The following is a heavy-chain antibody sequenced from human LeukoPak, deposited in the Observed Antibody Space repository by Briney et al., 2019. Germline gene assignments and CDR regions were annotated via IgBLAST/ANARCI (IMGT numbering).Heavy chain of an antibody. V-gene: IGHV3-23*01. CDR3: AKVNTAAIYYYYYMDV. CDR2: ISGSGGST. CDR1: GFTCSSYA. D-gene: IGHD2-2*01. Sequence: GGSLRLSCAASGFTCSSYAMSWVRQAPGKGLEWVSAISGSGGSTYYADSVKGRFTISRDNSKNTLYLQMNSLRAEDTAVYYCAKVNTAAIYYYYYMDVWGKGTTVTVSS. J-gene: IGHJ6*03.